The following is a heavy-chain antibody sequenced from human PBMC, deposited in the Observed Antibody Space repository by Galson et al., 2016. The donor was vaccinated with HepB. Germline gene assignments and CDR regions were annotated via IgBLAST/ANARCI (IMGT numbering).Heavy chain of an antibody. V-gene: IGHV4-31*03. CDR2: IYCSGGT. J-gene: IGHJ4*02. D-gene: IGHD4-17*01. CDR3: ARTTVSARLFDY. Sequence: TLSLTCTVSGGSISSGGYYWSWIRQHPGKGLEWIGYIYCSGGTSYKPSLKSRVIISVDTSKNQLSLKLSSVTAADTAVYYCARTTVSARLFDYWGQGTLVTVSS. CDR1: GGSISSGGYY.